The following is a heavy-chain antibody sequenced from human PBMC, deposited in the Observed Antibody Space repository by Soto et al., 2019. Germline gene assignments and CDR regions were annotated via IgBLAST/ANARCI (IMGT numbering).Heavy chain of an antibody. Sequence: GGSLRLSCAASGFTFSSYGMHWVRQAPGKGLEWVAVISYDGSNKYYADSVKGRFTISRDNSKNTLYLQMNSLRAEDTAVYYCAKGGRFLEWLLPFDYWGQGTLVTVSS. V-gene: IGHV3-30*18. CDR3: AKGGRFLEWLLPFDY. CDR1: GFTFSSYG. D-gene: IGHD3-3*01. CDR2: ISYDGSNK. J-gene: IGHJ4*02.